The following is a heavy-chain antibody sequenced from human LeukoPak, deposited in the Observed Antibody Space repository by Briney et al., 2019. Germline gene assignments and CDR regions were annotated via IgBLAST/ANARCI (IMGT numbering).Heavy chain of an antibody. CDR3: AKGETYYDFWSGYYYFDY. V-gene: IGHV3-23*01. J-gene: IGHJ4*02. CDR2: ISGSGGST. CDR1: GFTFSSYS. Sequence: PGGSLRLSCAASGFTFSSYSMNWVRQAPGKGLEWVSAISGSGGSTYYADSVKGRFTISRDNSKNTLYLQMNSLRAEDTAVYYCAKGETYYDFWSGYYYFDYWGQGTLVTVSS. D-gene: IGHD3-3*01.